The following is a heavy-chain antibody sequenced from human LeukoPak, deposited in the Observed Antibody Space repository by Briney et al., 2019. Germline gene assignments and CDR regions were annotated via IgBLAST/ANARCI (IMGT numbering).Heavy chain of an antibody. V-gene: IGHV1-8*01. CDR3: ARAGSLQLLWFGESTYGMDV. CDR2: MNPNSGNT. Sequence: ASVKVSCKASGYTFTSYDINWVRQATGQGLEWMEWMNPNSGNTGYAQKFQGRVTMTRNTSISTAYMELSSLRSEDTAVYYCARAGSLQLLWFGESTYGMDVWGQGTTVTVSS. CDR1: GYTFTSYD. J-gene: IGHJ6*02. D-gene: IGHD3-10*01.